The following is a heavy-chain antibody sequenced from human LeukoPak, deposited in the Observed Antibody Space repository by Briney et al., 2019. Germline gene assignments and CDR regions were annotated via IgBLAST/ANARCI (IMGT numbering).Heavy chain of an antibody. CDR3: ARGYGTDSGRRAFDV. J-gene: IGHJ3*01. CDR2: ISNNGASK. Sequence: PGGSLRLSCVASGFTFSTFAMHWDRQAPGKGLEYVSSISNNGASKYYGNSVKGRFFISRDNSKNTLWLQMGSLRAEDMAVYFCARGYGTDSGRRAFDVWGPGTMVAVSS. V-gene: IGHV3-64*01. D-gene: IGHD2-8*02. CDR1: GFTFSTFA.